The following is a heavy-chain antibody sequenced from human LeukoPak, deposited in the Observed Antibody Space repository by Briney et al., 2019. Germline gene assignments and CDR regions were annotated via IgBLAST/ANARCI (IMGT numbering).Heavy chain of an antibody. V-gene: IGHV3-30-3*01. D-gene: IGHD2-15*01. CDR1: GSTFSSYA. Sequence: GGSLRLSCAASGSTFSSYAMHWVRQAPGKGLEWVAVISYDGSNKYYADSVKGRFTISRDNSKNTLYLQMNSLRAEDTAVYYCARDLDIVEVVAAKGDNNWFDPWGQGTLVTVSS. CDR2: ISYDGSNK. J-gene: IGHJ5*02. CDR3: ARDLDIVEVVAAKGDNNWFDP.